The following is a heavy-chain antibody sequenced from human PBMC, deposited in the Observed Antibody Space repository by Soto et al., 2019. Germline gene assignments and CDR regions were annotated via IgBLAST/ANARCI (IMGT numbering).Heavy chain of an antibody. V-gene: IGHV4-59*08. CDR2: IYYSGST. CDR1: GGSISSNY. CDR3: ARRYGGNLDY. Sequence: KPSETLSLTCTVSGGSISSNYWSWIRQPPGKGLEWIGYIYYSGSTNYNPSLKSRVTISVDTSKNQFSLKLSSVTAADTAVYYCARRYGGNLDYSGQGTLVIVSS. D-gene: IGHD1-26*01. J-gene: IGHJ4*01.